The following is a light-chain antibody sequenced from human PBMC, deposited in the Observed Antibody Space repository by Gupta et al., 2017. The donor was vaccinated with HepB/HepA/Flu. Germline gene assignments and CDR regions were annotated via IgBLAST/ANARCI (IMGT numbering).Light chain of an antibody. J-gene: IGKJ4*01. V-gene: IGKV3-20*01. Sequence: EIVLTQSPGTLSFSPGERATLSCRASQSVGSSYLAWYQQKPAQPQRLIIYGATSSDMGTTDGFSGSGGTKDFTHTSSRREEDACDVYYGHQDCSSIPFGGGTKVDIK. CDR3: HQDCSSIP. CDR2: GAT. CDR1: QSVGSSY.